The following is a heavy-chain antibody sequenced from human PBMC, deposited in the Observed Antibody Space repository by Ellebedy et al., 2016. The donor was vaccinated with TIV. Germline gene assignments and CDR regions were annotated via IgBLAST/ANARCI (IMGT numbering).Heavy chain of an antibody. D-gene: IGHD6-25*01. Sequence: GESLKISXAASGFTFSSYWMHWVRQAPGKGLVWVSRISTDGSSTSYADSVKGRFTISRDNAKNSVFLQMRSLRLEDMAVYYCAVLAAAVRFDFWGQGSPVTVSS. CDR1: GFTFSSYW. V-gene: IGHV3-74*01. CDR3: AVLAAAVRFDF. CDR2: ISTDGSST. J-gene: IGHJ4*02.